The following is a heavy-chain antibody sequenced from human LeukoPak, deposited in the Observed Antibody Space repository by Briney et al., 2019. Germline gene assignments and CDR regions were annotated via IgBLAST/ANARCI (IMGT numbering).Heavy chain of an antibody. J-gene: IGHJ4*02. Sequence: SETLSLTCTVSGGSISSYYWSWIRQPPEKGLEWIGSIYSGGATYYNPSLKSRVTMSVDTSKNQFSLRLSSVTAADTAVYYCARGTQRGLVGATSESIDSWGQGALVAVSS. CDR3: ARGTQRGLVGATSESIDS. CDR2: IYSGGAT. CDR1: GGSISSYY. V-gene: IGHV4-59*04. D-gene: IGHD1-26*01.